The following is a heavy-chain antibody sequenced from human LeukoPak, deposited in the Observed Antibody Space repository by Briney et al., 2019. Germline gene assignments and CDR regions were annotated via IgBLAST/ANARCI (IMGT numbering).Heavy chain of an antibody. V-gene: IGHV3-30*18. CDR3: AKAGLTGTTLDY. CDR2: ISYDGSNK. CDR1: GFTFSSYG. Sequence: PGGSLRLSCAAPGFTFSSYGMHWVRQAPGKGLEWVAVISYDGSNKYYADSVKGRFTISRDNSKNTLYLQMNSLRAEDTAVYYCAKAGLTGTTLDYWGQGTLVTVSS. J-gene: IGHJ4*02. D-gene: IGHD1-7*01.